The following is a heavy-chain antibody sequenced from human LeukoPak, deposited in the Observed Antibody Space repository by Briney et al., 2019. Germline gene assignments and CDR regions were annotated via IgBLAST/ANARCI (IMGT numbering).Heavy chain of an antibody. CDR1: GYTFTSYA. CDR3: ARDTGYPFNYFDY. Sequence: GASVKVSCKASGYTFTSYAIHWVRQAPGHRLEWMGWIHGGNGNTKYSQKFQGRVTITRDTSASTAYMELSSLRSEDTAVYYCARDTGYPFNYFDYWGQGTLVTVSS. J-gene: IGHJ4*02. CDR2: IHGGNGNT. V-gene: IGHV1-3*01. D-gene: IGHD5-12*01.